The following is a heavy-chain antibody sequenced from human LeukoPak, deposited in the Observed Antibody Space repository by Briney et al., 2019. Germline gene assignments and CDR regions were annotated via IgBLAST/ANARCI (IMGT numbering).Heavy chain of an antibody. Sequence: PSETLSLTCTVSGYSISSGYYWGWIRQPPGKGLEWIGSIYHSGSTYYNPSLKSRVTISVDTSKNQFSLKLSSVTAADTAVYYCARESYGSGTPREDYWGQGTLVTVSS. CDR3: ARESYGSGTPREDY. V-gene: IGHV4-38-2*02. D-gene: IGHD3-10*01. CDR1: GYSISSGYY. J-gene: IGHJ4*02. CDR2: IYHSGST.